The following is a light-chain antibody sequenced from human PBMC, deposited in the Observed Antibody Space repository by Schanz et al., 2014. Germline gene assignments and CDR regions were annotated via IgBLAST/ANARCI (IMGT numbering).Light chain of an antibody. CDR1: SSDVGGYND. CDR3: CSYAGSFTWV. CDR2: DVS. V-gene: IGLV2-11*01. J-gene: IGLJ3*02. Sequence: QSALTQPASVSGSPGQSITISCTGTSSDVGGYNDVSWYQQHPGKAPKLMIYDVSNRPSGVPDRFSGSKSGNTASLTISGLQADDEADYYCCSYAGSFTWVFGGRTKVTVL.